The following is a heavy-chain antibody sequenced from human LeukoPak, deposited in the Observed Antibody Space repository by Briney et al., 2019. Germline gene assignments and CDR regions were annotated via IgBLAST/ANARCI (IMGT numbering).Heavy chain of an antibody. V-gene: IGHV1-46*01. CDR3: ARDIVVVPASYYYYYGMDV. J-gene: IGHJ6*02. CDR2: INPSGGST. CDR1: GYTFTGYY. D-gene: IGHD2-2*01. Sequence: ASVKVSCKASGYTFTGYYMHWVRQAPGQGLEWMGIINPSGGSTSYAQKFQGRVTMTRDTSTSTVYMELSSLRSEDTAVYYCARDIVVVPASYYYYYGMDVWGQGTTVTVSS.